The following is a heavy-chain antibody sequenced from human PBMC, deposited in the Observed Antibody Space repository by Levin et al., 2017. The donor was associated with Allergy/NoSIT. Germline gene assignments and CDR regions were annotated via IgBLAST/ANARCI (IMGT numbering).Heavy chain of an antibody. J-gene: IGHJ3*02. CDR2: IDPSDSYT. CDR1: GYSFTTYW. Sequence: GESLMISCKGSGYSFTTYWITWVRQMPGRGLEWMGRIDPSDSYTNYSPSFQGHATISADKSISTAYLQWSSLKASDTAMYYCARVGGGAFDIWGQGTMVTVSS. CDR3: ARVGGGAFDI. D-gene: IGHD2-15*01. V-gene: IGHV5-10-1*01.